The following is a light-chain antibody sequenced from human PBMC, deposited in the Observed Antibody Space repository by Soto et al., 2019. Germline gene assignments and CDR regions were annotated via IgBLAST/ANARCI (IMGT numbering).Light chain of an antibody. CDR3: QQCNDWPLT. Sequence: IFLTQSPFTLSLSPVEITTLSCRASQSISRYLAWYQQKPGQGPRLLIYGTSIRATGIPARFSASGSGTEFTLTINSLQSEDFAVYYCQQCNDWPLTFGGGTKVDI. CDR1: QSISRY. J-gene: IGKJ4*01. CDR2: GTS. V-gene: IGKV3-15*01.